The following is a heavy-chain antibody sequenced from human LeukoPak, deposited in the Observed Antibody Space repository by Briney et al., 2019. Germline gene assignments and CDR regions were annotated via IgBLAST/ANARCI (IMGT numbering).Heavy chain of an antibody. D-gene: IGHD2-2*01. CDR3: ARVSVQRGVNIVVP. J-gene: IGHJ5*02. CDR1: GFTFSDYY. Sequence: GGSLRLSCAASGFTFSDYYMSWIRQAPGKGLEWVSYISSSGSTIYYADSVKGRFTISRDDAKNSLYLQMNSLRAEDTAVYYCARVSVQRGVNIVVPWGQGTLVTVSS. V-gene: IGHV3-11*01. CDR2: ISSSGSTI.